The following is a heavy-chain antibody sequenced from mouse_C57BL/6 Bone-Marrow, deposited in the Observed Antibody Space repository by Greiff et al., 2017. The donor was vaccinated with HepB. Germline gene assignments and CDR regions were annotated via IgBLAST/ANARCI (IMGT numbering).Heavy chain of an antibody. CDR2: IFPGSGST. D-gene: IGHD1-1*01. Sequence: QVQLKESGPELVKPGASVKISCKASGYTFTDYYINWVKQRPGQGLEWIGWIFPGSGSTYYNEKFKGKATLTVDKSSSTAYMLLSSLTSEDSAVYFCARKPTVVAKFDYWGQGTTLTVSS. V-gene: IGHV1-75*01. J-gene: IGHJ2*01. CDR1: GYTFTDYY. CDR3: ARKPTVVAKFDY.